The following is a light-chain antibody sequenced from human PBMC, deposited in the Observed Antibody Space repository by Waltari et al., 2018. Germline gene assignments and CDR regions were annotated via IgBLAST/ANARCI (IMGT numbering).Light chain of an antibody. CDR2: LGS. CDR3: MQALQTPLT. J-gene: IGKJ4*01. V-gene: IGKV2-28*01. CDR1: QSRLHSNGYNY. Sequence: DIVMTQSPLSLPVTPGEPTSISCRSSQSRLHSNGYNYLDWYLQKPGQPPQLLIYLGSNRASGVPDRFSGSGSGTDFTLKISRVEAEDVGVYYCMQALQTPLTFGGGTKVEIK.